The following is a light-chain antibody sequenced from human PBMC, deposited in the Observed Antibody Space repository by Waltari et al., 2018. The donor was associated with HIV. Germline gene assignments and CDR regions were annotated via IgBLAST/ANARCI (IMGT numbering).Light chain of an antibody. CDR1: SSNIGSNA. V-gene: IGLV1-44*01. Sequence: QSVLTQPPSASGTPGQRVTISCSGSSSNIGSNAVNWYQQLPGTAPKRLIYSNNRRPSGVPDRFSGSKSGTSASLAISGLQSDDEADYYCAAWDDSLNDSYVFGPGTKVTVL. CDR2: SNN. J-gene: IGLJ1*01. CDR3: AAWDDSLNDSYV.